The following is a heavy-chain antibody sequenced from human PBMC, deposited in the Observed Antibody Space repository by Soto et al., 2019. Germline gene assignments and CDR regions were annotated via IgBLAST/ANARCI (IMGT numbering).Heavy chain of an antibody. V-gene: IGHV3-30*18. D-gene: IGHD2-21*02. J-gene: IGHJ5*02. Sequence: PGGSLRLSCAASGFTFSSYGMHWVRQAPGKGLEWVAVISYDGSNKYYADSVKGRFTISRDNSKNTLYLQMNSLRAEDTAVYYCAKDRNGRVTTILLNCFEPWGQGTLVTVSS. CDR2: ISYDGSNK. CDR3: AKDRNGRVTTILLNCFEP. CDR1: GFTFSSYG.